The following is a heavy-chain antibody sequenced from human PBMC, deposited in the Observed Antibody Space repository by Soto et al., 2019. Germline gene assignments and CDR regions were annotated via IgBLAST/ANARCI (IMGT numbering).Heavy chain of an antibody. CDR2: ISGSGGTT. V-gene: IGHV3-23*01. D-gene: IGHD6-13*01. CDR1: GFGFSTYA. J-gene: IGHJ1*01. Sequence: VQLLESGGGLVQPEGSLRLSCAASGFGFSTYAMSWVRQAPGKGLEWVSGISGSGGTTYYADSVKGRFTISRDNSKNTLYLQVNSLRAEDTAVYYCAKDQAAAGTISRYFQHWGQGTLVTVSS. CDR3: AKDQAAAGTISRYFQH.